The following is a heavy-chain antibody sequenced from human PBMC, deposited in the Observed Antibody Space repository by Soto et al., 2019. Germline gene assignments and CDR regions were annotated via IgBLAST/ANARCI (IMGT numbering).Heavy chain of an antibody. CDR3: ARVDHRGYFAILTDY. Sequence: SETLPLTCTVSGDPLSSGGHSGSWIRQHPGKGLEWIGHIYDSVNTYYSPSLRSRVTISADMSKNQFSLNLRSVTAADTAVYYCARVDHRGYFAILTDYWGQGTLVTVS. V-gene: IGHV4-31*03. CDR1: GDPLSSGGHS. D-gene: IGHD3-9*01. J-gene: IGHJ4*02. CDR2: IYDSVNT.